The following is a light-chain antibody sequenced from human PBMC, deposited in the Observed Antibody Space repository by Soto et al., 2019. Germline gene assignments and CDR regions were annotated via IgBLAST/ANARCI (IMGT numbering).Light chain of an antibody. CDR3: QQYSNWPWT. Sequence: EIVMTQSPATLSVSPGERATLSCRASQSVSSDLAWYKQEPGQAPRLLIYGASTRATGIPARFSGSGSGTEFTLTISSLQSEDFAVYSCQQYSNWPWTFGQGTKVDIK. V-gene: IGKV3-15*01. J-gene: IGKJ1*01. CDR2: GAS. CDR1: QSVSSD.